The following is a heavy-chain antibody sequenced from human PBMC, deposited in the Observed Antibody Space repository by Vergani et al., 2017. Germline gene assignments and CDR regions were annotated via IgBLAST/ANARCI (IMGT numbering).Heavy chain of an antibody. CDR1: EYTFTSYY. CDR2: INPSGGST. Sequence: QVQLVQSGAEVKKPGASVKVSCKASEYTFTSYYMHWVRQAPGQGLEWMGIINPSGGSTSYAQKFQGRVTMTRDTSTSTVYMELSSLRSEDTAVYYCASPYYGSGSYYNVYGMDVWGQGTTVTVSS. CDR3: ASPYYGSGSYYNVYGMDV. D-gene: IGHD3-10*01. V-gene: IGHV1-46*03. J-gene: IGHJ6*02.